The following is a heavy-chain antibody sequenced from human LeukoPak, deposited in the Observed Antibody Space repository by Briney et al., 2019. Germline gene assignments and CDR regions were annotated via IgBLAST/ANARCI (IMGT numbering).Heavy chain of an antibody. D-gene: IGHD2-15*01. V-gene: IGHV1-8*01. Sequence: RASVKVSCKASGYTFTSYDINWVRQATGQGLEWIGWMNPNSGNTGYAQKFQGRVTMTRNTSISTAYMELSSLRSEDTAVYYCARDSYCSGGSCFDGQSNYYYYMDVWGKGTTVTVSS. CDR2: MNPNSGNT. CDR3: ARDSYCSGGSCFDGQSNYYYYMDV. J-gene: IGHJ6*03. CDR1: GYTFTSYD.